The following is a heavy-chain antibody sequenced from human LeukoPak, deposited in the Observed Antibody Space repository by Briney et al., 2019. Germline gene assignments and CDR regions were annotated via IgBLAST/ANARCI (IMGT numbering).Heavy chain of an antibody. V-gene: IGHV3-11*06. D-gene: IGHD3-22*01. J-gene: IGHJ4*02. CDR2: ISAGSSFT. CDR1: GFTFSDHY. CDR3: ARAQSQYYYDTSGYSTVYYFDY. Sequence: SGGSLRLSCAASGFTFSDHYMSWIRQAPGKGLEWLSYISAGSSFTKYADSVKGRFTISRDNSKNSLYLQMNSLTAEDTAVYYCARAQSQYYYDTSGYSTVYYFDYWGQGTLVTVSS.